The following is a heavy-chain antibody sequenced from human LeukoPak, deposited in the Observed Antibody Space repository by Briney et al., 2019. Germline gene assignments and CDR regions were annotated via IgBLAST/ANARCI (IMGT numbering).Heavy chain of an antibody. CDR2: IDWDDDK. CDR3: ARMPQNNGYVKAFDI. D-gene: IGHD5-18*01. Sequence: SGPALVKPTQTLTLTCTFSGFSLSTSGMCVSWIRQPPGKALEWLARIDWDDDKYYSTSLKTRLTIPKDTSKNQVVLTMTNMDPVDTATYYCARMPQNNGYVKAFDIWGQGTMVTVSS. J-gene: IGHJ3*02. CDR1: GFSLSTSGMC. V-gene: IGHV2-70*11.